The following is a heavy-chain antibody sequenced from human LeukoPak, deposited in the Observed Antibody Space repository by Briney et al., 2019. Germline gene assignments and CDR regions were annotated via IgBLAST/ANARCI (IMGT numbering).Heavy chain of an antibody. V-gene: IGHV4-34*01. Sequence: SETLSLTCAVSGGSFSGYYWSWIRQPPGKGLEWIGEINHSGSTNYNPSLKSRVTISVDTSKNQFSLKLSSVTAADTAVYYCASLGYSSSWYYFDYWGQGTLVTVSS. CDR2: INHSGST. CDR3: ASLGYSSSWYYFDY. CDR1: GGSFSGYY. D-gene: IGHD6-13*01. J-gene: IGHJ4*02.